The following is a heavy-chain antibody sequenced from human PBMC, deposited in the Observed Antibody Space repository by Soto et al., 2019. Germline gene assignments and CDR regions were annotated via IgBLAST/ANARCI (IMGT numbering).Heavy chain of an antibody. CDR2: VSANGEYT. J-gene: IGHJ6*02. CDR3: VRSTGWRQAGIYKYGLDV. CDR1: GFSLRDHW. D-gene: IGHD1-1*01. V-gene: IGHV3-11*06. Sequence: QVQLVESGGGLVKPGGSLRLSCTGSGFSLRDHWMAWIRQAPGKGLECVSYVSANGEYTNYADSVKGGSIVSWEVARNSVWLQVSSLRVEDTGVYCCVRSTGWRQAGIYKYGLDVCGQGTTVTVSS.